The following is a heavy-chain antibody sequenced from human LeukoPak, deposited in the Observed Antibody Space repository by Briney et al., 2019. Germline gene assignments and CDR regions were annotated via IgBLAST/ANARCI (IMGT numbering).Heavy chain of an antibody. CDR2: LSNSGSDI. CDR1: GFSFSDHY. D-gene: IGHD7-27*01. J-gene: IGHJ4*02. Sequence: GGSLRLSCVVSGFSFSDHYMTWIRQAPGKGLEYISYLSNSGSDIFRADSVKGRFSISRDNAKNSVYLQMNSLRVEDTAVYYCARGHWGLDYWGQGTPVTVSS. CDR3: ARGHWGLDY. V-gene: IGHV3-11*01.